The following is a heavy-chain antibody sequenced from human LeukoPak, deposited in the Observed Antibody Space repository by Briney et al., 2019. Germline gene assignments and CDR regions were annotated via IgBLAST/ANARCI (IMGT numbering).Heavy chain of an antibody. CDR1: GFTVSSNY. J-gene: IGHJ4*02. D-gene: IGHD3-10*01. CDR3: ARTLLWFGELPYFDY. V-gene: IGHV3-53*01. CDR2: IYSGGST. Sequence: PGGSLRLSCAASGFTVSSNYMSWVRQAPGKGLEWVSVIYSGGSTYYADSVKGRFTISRDNSKNTLYLQMNSLRAEDTAVYYCARTLLWFGELPYFDYWGQGTLVTVSS.